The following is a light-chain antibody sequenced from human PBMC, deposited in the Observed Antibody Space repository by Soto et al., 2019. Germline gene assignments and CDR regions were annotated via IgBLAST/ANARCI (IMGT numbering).Light chain of an antibody. J-gene: IGLJ2*01. CDR3: SSYTESESVI. Sequence: QSALTQPASVSGSPGQSITISCTGTSSDVGKYNAVSWYQQHPGKAPKLIIYEVSKWPPGASHRFSGSKSGDTASLTIPGLQTNDEADYYCSSYTESESVIFGGGTKLTVL. CDR2: EVS. V-gene: IGLV2-23*02. CDR1: SSDVGKYNA.